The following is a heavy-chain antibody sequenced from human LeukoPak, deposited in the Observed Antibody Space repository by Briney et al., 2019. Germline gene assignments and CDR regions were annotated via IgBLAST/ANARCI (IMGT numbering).Heavy chain of an antibody. CDR3: ARHDYYGSGEVDY. J-gene: IGHJ4*02. CDR2: IYYSGST. D-gene: IGHD3-10*01. CDR1: GGSISSYY. Sequence: PSETLSLTCTVSGGSISSYYWSWIRQPPGKGLEWIGYIYYSGSTNYNPSLKSRVTISVDTSKNQFSLKLSSVTAADTAVYYCARHDYYGSGEVDYWGQGTLVTVYS. V-gene: IGHV4-59*08.